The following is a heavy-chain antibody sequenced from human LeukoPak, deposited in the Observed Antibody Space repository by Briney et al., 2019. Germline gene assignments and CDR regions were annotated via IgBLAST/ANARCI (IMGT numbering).Heavy chain of an antibody. J-gene: IGHJ4*02. CDR1: GFTFSSYW. D-gene: IGHD3-16*01. V-gene: IGHV3-7*01. CDR3: ARDFSVMSY. CDR2: INHNGNVN. Sequence: GGSLRLSCAASGFTFSSYWMNWARQAPGKGLEWVASINHNGNVNYYVDSVKGRFTISRDNAKNSLYLQMNSLRAEDTAVYYCARDFSVMSYWGQGTLVTVSS.